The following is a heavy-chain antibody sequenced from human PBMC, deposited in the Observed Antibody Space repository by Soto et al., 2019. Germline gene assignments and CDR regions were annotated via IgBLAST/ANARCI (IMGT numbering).Heavy chain of an antibody. CDR1: GGSFSGYY. CDR2: MYNTGST. D-gene: IGHD2-21*02. CDR3: ARDLWGYCGTDCFPLDV. V-gene: IGHV4-59*01. Sequence: ETLSLTCAVYGGSFSGYYWSWIRQPPGKGLEWIGYMYNTGSTVYNPSFKSRVTISVDTSKNQFSLKLNSVTAADTAVYYCARDLWGYCGTDCFPLDVWGQGTTVTVSS. J-gene: IGHJ6*02.